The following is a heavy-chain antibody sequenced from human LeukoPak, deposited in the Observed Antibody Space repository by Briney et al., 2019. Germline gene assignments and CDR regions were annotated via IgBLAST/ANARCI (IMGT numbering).Heavy chain of an antibody. CDR2: ISSSSSYI. V-gene: IGHV3-21*01. Sequence: KPGGSLRLSCAASGFPFSSYEMNWVRQAPGKGLEWVSSISSSSSYIYYADAVKGRFTISRDNAKNSLYLQMNSLRAEDTAVYYCARDRVYYGDYVYFDYWGQGTLVTVSS. CDR3: ARDRVYYGDYVYFDY. D-gene: IGHD4-17*01. CDR1: GFPFSSYE. J-gene: IGHJ4*02.